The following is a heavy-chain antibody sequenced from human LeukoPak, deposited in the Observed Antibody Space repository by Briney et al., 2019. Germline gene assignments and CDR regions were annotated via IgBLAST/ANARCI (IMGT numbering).Heavy chain of an antibody. J-gene: IGHJ3*01. CDR1: GFTFDDYG. V-gene: IGHV3-20*04. CDR2: IDWNGGST. CDR3: ARDLKDPPNPL. Sequence: PGGSLRLSCAASGFTFDDYGMSWVRQAPGKGLEWDSGIDWNGGSTGYADSVKGRFTISRDNAKNSLYLQMNSLRAEDTALYYCARDLKDPPNPLWRQRTMVTVSS.